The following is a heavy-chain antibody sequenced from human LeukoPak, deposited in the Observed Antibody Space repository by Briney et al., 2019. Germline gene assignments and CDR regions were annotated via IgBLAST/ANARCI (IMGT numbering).Heavy chain of an antibody. J-gene: IGHJ5*02. D-gene: IGHD1-26*01. V-gene: IGHV1-46*01. CDR3: ARDNSVGDYAWWFDP. CDR1: GYTFTSYY. Sequence: ASVKVSCKASGYTFTSYYMHWVRQAPGQGLEWMGLINPSGGTTRYVQKFQGRVTMTRDLSTSTDYMELSSLRSDDTAVYFCARDNSVGDYAWWFDPWGRGTLVTVSS. CDR2: INPSGGTT.